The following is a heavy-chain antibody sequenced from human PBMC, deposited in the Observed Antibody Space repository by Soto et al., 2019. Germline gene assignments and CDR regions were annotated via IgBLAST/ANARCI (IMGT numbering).Heavy chain of an antibody. CDR1: GFSFSSYG. Sequence: PGGSLRLSCAASGFSFSSYGVHWVRQAPGKGLEWMAVISYDGSNKYSADSVKGRFTISRDNSKNTLYLEMNSLRAEDTAVYYCAKDILRSGWHSGRKYKYYYYGMDVWGQGTTVTVSS. J-gene: IGHJ6*02. CDR3: AKDILRSGWHSGRKYKYYYYGMDV. V-gene: IGHV3-30*18. D-gene: IGHD6-19*01. CDR2: ISYDGSNK.